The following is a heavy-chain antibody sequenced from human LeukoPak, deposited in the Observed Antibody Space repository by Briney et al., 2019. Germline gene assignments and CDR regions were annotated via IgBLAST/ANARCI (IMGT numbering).Heavy chain of an antibody. D-gene: IGHD5-18*01. Sequence: GGSLRLSCAASGFTFSSYAMSWVRQAQGKGLEWVSAISGSGGSTYYADSVKGRFTISRDNSKNTLYLQMNSLRAEDTAVYYCAKNQMGYSYGPNWFDPWGQGTLVTVSS. V-gene: IGHV3-23*01. CDR2: ISGSGGST. CDR1: GFTFSSYA. J-gene: IGHJ5*02. CDR3: AKNQMGYSYGPNWFDP.